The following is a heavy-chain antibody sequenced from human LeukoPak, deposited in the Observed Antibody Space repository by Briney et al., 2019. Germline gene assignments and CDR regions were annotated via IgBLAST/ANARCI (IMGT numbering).Heavy chain of an antibody. CDR1: GYSISSGYY. D-gene: IGHD6-13*01. V-gene: IGHV4-38-2*02. CDR2: IYYSGST. Sequence: SETLSLTCTVSGYSISSGYYWGWIRQPPGKGLEWIGYIYYSGSTYYNPSLKSRVTISVDTSKNQFSLKLSSMTTVDTAVYYCARDRSSGSGKYYFDYWGQGTLVTVSS. J-gene: IGHJ4*02. CDR3: ARDRSSGSGKYYFDY.